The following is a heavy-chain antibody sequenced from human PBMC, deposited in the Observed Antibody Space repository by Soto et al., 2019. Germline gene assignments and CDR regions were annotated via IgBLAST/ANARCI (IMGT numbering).Heavy chain of an antibody. CDR3: ATALMVRGVTRWFDP. V-gene: IGHV3-30*03. CDR1: GFTFSSYG. CDR2: ISYDGSNK. J-gene: IGHJ5*02. D-gene: IGHD3-10*01. Sequence: QVQLVESGGGVVQPGRSLRLSCAASGFTFSSYGMHWVRQAPGKGREWVAVISYDGSNKYYADSVKGRFTIARDNSKNTLYLQMNSLRAEDTAVYYCATALMVRGVTRWFDPWGQGTLVTVSS.